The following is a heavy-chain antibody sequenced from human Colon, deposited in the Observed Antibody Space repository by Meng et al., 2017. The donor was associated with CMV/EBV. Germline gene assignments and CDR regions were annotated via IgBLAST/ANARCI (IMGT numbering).Heavy chain of an antibody. CDR1: GFIFSSYA. CDR2: ISVSGSTA. V-gene: IGHV3-23*01. J-gene: IGHJ3*01. CDR3: AKGLHFYHSGTNFYGDASDV. D-gene: IGHD2/OR15-2a*01. Sequence: GESLKISCAASGFIFSSYAMSWVRQAPGKGLEWVSTISVSGSTAYYADSVRGRVTISRDNSKNTLFLQVNSLRAEDTAVYYCAKGLHFYHSGTNFYGDASDVWGQGTMVTVSS.